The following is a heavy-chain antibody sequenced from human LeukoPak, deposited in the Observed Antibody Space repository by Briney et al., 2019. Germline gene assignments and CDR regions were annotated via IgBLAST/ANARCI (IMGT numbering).Heavy chain of an antibody. D-gene: IGHD1-1*01. CDR2: IYYSGST. Sequence: SETLSLTCTVSGGSISSYYWSWIRQPPGKGLEWIGYIYYSGSTNYNPSLKSRVTISVDTSKNQFSLKLSSVTAADTAVYYCARLPTGEIFDYWGQGTLVTVSS. CDR3: ARLPTGEIFDY. J-gene: IGHJ4*02. V-gene: IGHV4-59*12. CDR1: GGSISSYY.